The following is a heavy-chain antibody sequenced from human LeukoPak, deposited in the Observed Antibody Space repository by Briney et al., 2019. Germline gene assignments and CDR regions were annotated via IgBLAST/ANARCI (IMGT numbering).Heavy chain of an antibody. V-gene: IGHV3-23*01. CDR2: ISGSGGST. CDR3: ARGRGDAGSWYFDL. D-gene: IGHD5-24*01. J-gene: IGHJ2*01. Sequence: PGGSLRLSCAASGFTFSSYAMSWVRQAPGKGLEWLSAISGSGGSTYYADSVQGRFTISRDNSKNTLDLQMNSLRAEDTAVYYCARGRGDAGSWYFDLWGRGTLLTVSS. CDR1: GFTFSSYA.